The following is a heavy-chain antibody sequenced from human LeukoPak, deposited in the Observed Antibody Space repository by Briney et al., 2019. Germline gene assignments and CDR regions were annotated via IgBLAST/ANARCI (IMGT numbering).Heavy chain of an antibody. V-gene: IGHV3-48*03. J-gene: IGHJ6*04. Sequence: GGSLRLSCAASGFTFSSYEMNWVGQAPGKGLAWVSYISSSGSTIYYADSVKGRFTLSRDNARNSLYLQMNSLRAEDTAVYYCAELGITMIGGVWGKGTTVTISS. CDR3: AELGITMIGGV. CDR1: GFTFSSYE. CDR2: ISSSGSTI. D-gene: IGHD3-10*02.